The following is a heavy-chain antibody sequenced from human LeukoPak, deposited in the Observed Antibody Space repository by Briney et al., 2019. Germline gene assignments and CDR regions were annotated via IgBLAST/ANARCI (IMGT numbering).Heavy chain of an antibody. J-gene: IGHJ6*03. CDR3: ARTYYYGSGSYYPHYYYYMDV. D-gene: IGHD3-10*01. CDR1: GYTFTSYD. Sequence: ASVKVSCKASGYTFTSYDINWVRQATGQGLEWTGWMNPNSGNTGYAQKFQGRVTMTRNTSISTAYMELSSLRSEDTAVYYCARTYYYGSGSYYPHYYYYMDVWGKGTTVTISS. V-gene: IGHV1-8*01. CDR2: MNPNSGNT.